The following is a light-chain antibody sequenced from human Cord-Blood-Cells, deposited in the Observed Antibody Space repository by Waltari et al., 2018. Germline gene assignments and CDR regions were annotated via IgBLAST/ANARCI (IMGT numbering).Light chain of an antibody. V-gene: IGLV2-8*01. CDR2: EVS. Sequence: QSALTQPPSASGSPGQSVTISFPGTSSDGGGYNYVSWYQQHPGKAPKLMIYEVSKRPSGVPDRFSGSKSGNTASLTVSGLQAEDEADYYCSSYAGSNNLVFGGGTKLTVL. CDR1: SSDGGGYNY. J-gene: IGLJ2*01. CDR3: SSYAGSNNLV.